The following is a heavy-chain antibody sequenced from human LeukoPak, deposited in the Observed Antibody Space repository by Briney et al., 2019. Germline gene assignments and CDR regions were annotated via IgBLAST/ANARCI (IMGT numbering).Heavy chain of an antibody. V-gene: IGHV4-34*01. CDR1: GGSFSGYY. J-gene: IGHJ4*02. CDR2: INHSGST. Sequence: SETLSLTCAVYGGSFSGYYWSWIRQPPGKGLEWIGEINHSGSTNYNPSLKSRVTISVDTSKNQFSLKLSSVTAADMAVYYCARGTTSDSSGYTPFDYWGQGTLVTVSS. D-gene: IGHD3-22*01. CDR3: ARGTTSDSSGYTPFDY.